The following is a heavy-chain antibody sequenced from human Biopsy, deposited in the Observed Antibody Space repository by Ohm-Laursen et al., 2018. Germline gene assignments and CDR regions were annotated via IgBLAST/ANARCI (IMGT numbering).Heavy chain of an antibody. D-gene: IGHD1-14*01. J-gene: IGHJ5*02. Sequence: SDTLSLTCPVSGGSLNSYSWSWIRQPAGKGLEWIGQIYTSGITNYDPSLKSRVTMSVDTSKNKFSLRVSSVTAADTAVYYCARDRDRRGWFDPWGQGTLVTVSS. CDR2: IYTSGIT. CDR1: GGSLNSYS. V-gene: IGHV4-4*07. CDR3: ARDRDRRGWFDP.